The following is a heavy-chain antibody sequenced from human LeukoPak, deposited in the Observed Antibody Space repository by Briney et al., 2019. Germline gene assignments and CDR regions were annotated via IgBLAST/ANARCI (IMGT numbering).Heavy chain of an antibody. Sequence: GASVKVSCKASGYTFTSYDINWVRQATGQGLEWMGWMNPNSGNTGYAQKFQGRVTMTRNTSISTAYMELSSLRSEVTAVYYCARARTTNTYYDILTGYYNVPAFDIWGQGTMVTVSS. CDR1: GYTFTSYD. CDR2: MNPNSGNT. V-gene: IGHV1-8*01. CDR3: ARARTTNTYYDILTGYYNVPAFDI. D-gene: IGHD3-9*01. J-gene: IGHJ3*02.